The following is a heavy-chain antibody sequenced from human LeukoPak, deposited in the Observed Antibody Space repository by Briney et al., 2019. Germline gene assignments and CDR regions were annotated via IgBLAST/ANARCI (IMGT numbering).Heavy chain of an antibody. Sequence: PGGSLRLSCAASGFTFSDYYMSWIRQAPGKGLEWVSYISSSGSTMYYADSVKGRFTISRDNAKNSLYLQMNSLRAEDTAVYYCARGVVVVPAADLYWFDPWGQGTLVTVSS. D-gene: IGHD2-2*01. CDR1: GFTFSDYY. CDR3: ARGVVVVPAADLYWFDP. J-gene: IGHJ5*02. CDR2: ISSSGSTM. V-gene: IGHV3-11*01.